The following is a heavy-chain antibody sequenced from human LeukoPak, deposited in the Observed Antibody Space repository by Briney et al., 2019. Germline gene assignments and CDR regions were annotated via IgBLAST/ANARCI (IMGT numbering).Heavy chain of an antibody. J-gene: IGHJ4*02. CDR1: GFTFSSYG. CDR3: AKDIGDIWFGELFGY. D-gene: IGHD3-10*01. CDR2: ISYDGSNK. V-gene: IGHV3-30*18. Sequence: GGSLRLSCAASGFTFSSYGMHWVRQAPGKGLEWVAVISYDGSNKYYADSVKGRFTISRDSSKNTLYLQMNSLRAEDTAVYYCAKDIGDIWFGELFGYWGQGTLVTVSS.